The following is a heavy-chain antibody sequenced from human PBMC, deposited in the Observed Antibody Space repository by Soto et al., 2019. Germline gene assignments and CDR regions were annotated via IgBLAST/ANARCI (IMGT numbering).Heavy chain of an antibody. CDR1: GGSISSPNFY. CDR2: IYYSGST. J-gene: IGHJ4*02. CDR3: ARSDGRY. Sequence: SETLSLTCTVSGGSISSPNFYWSWIRQHPGKGLEWIGYIYYSGSTNYNPSLKSRVTISVDTSKNQFSLKLSSVTAADTAVYYCARSDGRYWGQGTLVTVSS. V-gene: IGHV4-61*01.